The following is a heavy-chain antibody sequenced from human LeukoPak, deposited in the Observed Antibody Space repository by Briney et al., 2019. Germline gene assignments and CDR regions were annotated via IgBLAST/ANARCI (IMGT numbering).Heavy chain of an antibody. CDR3: VRDTPTGYFAY. D-gene: IGHD1-1*01. CDR1: HYSISSGYY. J-gene: IGHJ4*02. V-gene: IGHV4-38-2*02. Sequence: SETLSLTCTVSHYSISSGYYWGWIRQSPGKGLEWIGSINHSGTTYYNPSLESRVTISVDTSKNQFSLKQSSVTAADTAVYYCVRDTPTGYFAYWGQGILVTVSS. CDR2: INHSGTT.